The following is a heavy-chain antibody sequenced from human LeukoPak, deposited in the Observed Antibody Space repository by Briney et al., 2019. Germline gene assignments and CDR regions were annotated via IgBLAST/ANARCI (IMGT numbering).Heavy chain of an antibody. CDR2: IKQDASRK. J-gene: IGHJ3*02. CDR1: GFTFSSYW. Sequence: GGSLRLSCAASGFTFSSYWMTWVRQAPGKGLEWVANIKQDASRKHYVDSVKGRFTISRDNAENSLYLQMISLRAEDTAVYYCARSLAAGFDIWGQGTMVTVSS. CDR3: ARSLAAGFDI. D-gene: IGHD6-25*01. V-gene: IGHV3-7*04.